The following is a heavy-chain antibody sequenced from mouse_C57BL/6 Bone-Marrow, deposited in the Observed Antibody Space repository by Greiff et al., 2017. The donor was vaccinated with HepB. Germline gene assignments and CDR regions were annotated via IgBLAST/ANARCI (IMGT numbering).Heavy chain of an antibody. CDR2: IRNKANGYTT. D-gene: IGHD1-1*01. CDR1: GFTFTDYY. CDR3: ASYYYGSSLYYYAMDY. V-gene: IGHV7-3*01. Sequence: EVKLMESGGGLVQPGGSLSLSCAASGFTFTDYYMSWVRQPPGKALEWLGFIRNKANGYTTEYSASVKGRFTISRDNSQSILYLQMNALRAEDSATYYCASYYYGSSLYYYAMDYWGQGTSVTVSS. J-gene: IGHJ4*01.